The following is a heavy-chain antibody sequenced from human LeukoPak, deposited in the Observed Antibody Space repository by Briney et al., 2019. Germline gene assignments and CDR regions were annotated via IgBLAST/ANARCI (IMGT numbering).Heavy chain of an antibody. CDR3: AKVGFSEMEWLLYSDH. V-gene: IGHV3-23*01. CDR1: GLTFSSYA. D-gene: IGHD3-3*01. Sequence: GGSLRLSGAASGLTFSSYAMSWVRQPPGKGLEWVSAISGSSGHTYYADSVKGRFTISRDNSKNTLYLQMNSLRAEDTAVYYCAKVGFSEMEWLLYSDHWGQGTLVTVSS. J-gene: IGHJ4*02. CDR2: ISGSSGHT.